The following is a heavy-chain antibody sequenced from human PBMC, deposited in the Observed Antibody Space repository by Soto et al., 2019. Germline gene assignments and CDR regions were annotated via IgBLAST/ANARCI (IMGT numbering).Heavy chain of an antibody. Sequence: ASVKVSCKASGFTFTSSAVQWVRQARGQRLEWIGWIVVGSGNTNYAQKFQGRVTMTRDTSISTAYMELSRLRSDDTAVYYCARDLVAYYDILTGYYRRYYYYGMDVWGQGTTVTVSS. D-gene: IGHD3-9*01. J-gene: IGHJ6*02. V-gene: IGHV1-58*01. CDR2: IVVGSGNT. CDR1: GFTFTSSA. CDR3: ARDLVAYYDILTGYYRRYYYYGMDV.